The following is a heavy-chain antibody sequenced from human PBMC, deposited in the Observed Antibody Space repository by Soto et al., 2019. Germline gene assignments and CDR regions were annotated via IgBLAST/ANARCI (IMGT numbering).Heavy chain of an antibody. CDR1: GFTFSSYG. Sequence: GGSLRLSCAASGFTFSSYGMHWVRQAPGKGLEWVAVISYDGSNKYYADSVKGRFTISRDNSKNTLYLQMNSLRAEDTAVYYCAKDSGVKACSSTSCYLGYYYGMDVWGQGTTVTVSS. D-gene: IGHD2-2*01. CDR3: AKDSGVKACSSTSCYLGYYYGMDV. CDR2: ISYDGSNK. V-gene: IGHV3-30*18. J-gene: IGHJ6*02.